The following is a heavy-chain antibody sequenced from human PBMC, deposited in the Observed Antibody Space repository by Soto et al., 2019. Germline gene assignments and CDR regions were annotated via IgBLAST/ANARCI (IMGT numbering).Heavy chain of an antibody. V-gene: IGHV1-18*01. D-gene: IGHD1-1*01. CDR1: GYIFTTYG. J-gene: IGHJ4*02. CDR2: ISAHNGNT. CDR3: ARVRYGDY. Sequence: QVHLVQSGAEVKKPGASVKVSCKGSGYIFTTYGITWVRQAPGQGLEWMGWISAHNGNTNYAQRFQGRVTVTRDTSTSTAYMELRNLRSDDTAVYYCARVRYGDYWGQGALVTVSS.